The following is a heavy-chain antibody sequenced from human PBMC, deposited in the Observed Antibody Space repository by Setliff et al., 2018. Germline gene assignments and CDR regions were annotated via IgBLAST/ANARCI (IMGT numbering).Heavy chain of an antibody. CDR2: IFQSGNT. CDR1: GYSIISDYY. V-gene: IGHV4-38-2*01. D-gene: IGHD3-10*01. J-gene: IGHJ6*02. CDR3: ATLLANYGSGMDV. Sequence: PSETLSLTCSVSGYSIISDYYWVWIRQPPGRGLEWIGSIFQSGNTYYNPSLKSRVTISVDTSKNQFSLKVNSVTAADTAVYYCATLLANYGSGMDVWGQGTTVTVSS.